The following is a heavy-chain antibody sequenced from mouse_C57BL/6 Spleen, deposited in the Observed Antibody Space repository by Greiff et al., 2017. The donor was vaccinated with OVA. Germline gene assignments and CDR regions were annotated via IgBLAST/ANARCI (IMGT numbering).Heavy chain of an antibody. Sequence: VQLQQSGTELVKPGASVKLSCKASGYTFTSYWMHWVKQRPGQGLEWIGNINPSNGGTNYNEKVKIKATLTVDKSSSTAYRQISSLTSEDSAVYYCARETGTGGYFDVWGTGTTVTVSS. CDR3: ARETGTGGYFDV. J-gene: IGHJ1*03. CDR2: INPSNGGT. D-gene: IGHD4-1*01. V-gene: IGHV1-53*01. CDR1: GYTFTSYW.